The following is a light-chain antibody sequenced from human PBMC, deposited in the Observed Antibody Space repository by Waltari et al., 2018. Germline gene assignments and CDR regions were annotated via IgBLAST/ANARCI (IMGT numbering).Light chain of an antibody. V-gene: IGKV3-11*01. CDR2: DAS. J-gene: IGKJ3*01. CDR3: QQRSNWPRT. CDR1: QSVSSY. Sequence: EIVLTQSPATLSLSPGERATLSCRASQSVSSYLAWYQQKPGQAPRLLIYDASNRATGIPARFSCSGSGTDFTLTISSLEPEDFAVYYCQQRSNWPRTFGPGTKVDIK.